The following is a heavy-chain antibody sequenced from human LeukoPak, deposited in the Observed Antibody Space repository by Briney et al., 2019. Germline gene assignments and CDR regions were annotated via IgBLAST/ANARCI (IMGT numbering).Heavy chain of an antibody. D-gene: IGHD2-8*02. CDR3: ARLSDCTGDYRWYFDY. J-gene: IGHJ4*02. CDR1: GGSISSGGYY. CDR2: IYYSGSA. V-gene: IGHV4-31*03. Sequence: SETLSLTCTVSGGSISSGGYYWSWIRQHPGKGLEWIGYIYYSGSAYYNPSLKSRVTISVDTSENQFSLKLSSVTAADTAIYYCARLSDCTGDYRWYFDYWGQGSLVTVSS.